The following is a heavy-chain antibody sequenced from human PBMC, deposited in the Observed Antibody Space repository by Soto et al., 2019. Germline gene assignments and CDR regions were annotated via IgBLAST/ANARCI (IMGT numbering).Heavy chain of an antibody. V-gene: IGHV1-18*01. CDR3: VKDRDSNSWPSRDV. D-gene: IGHD3-22*01. CDR2: FSPKSGNI. J-gene: IGHJ6*02. Sequence: ASVKVSCKTSGYTFSRNGISWVRQAPGQGLEWMGWFSPKSGNIKYAQKFQGRVIMTTDTSTSTAYMELRSLRSDDTAVYYCVKDRDSNSWPSRDVWGPGTTVTVSS. CDR1: GYTFSRNG.